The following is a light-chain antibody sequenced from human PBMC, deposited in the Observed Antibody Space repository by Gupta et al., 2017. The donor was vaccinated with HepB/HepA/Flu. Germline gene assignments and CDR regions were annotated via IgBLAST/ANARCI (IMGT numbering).Light chain of an antibody. Sequence: QSVLTQPPSVSAAPGQKVTISCSASNSNIGNNYVSWYQHLPGTAPKLLLYDNNRRRSGIPERFSGSKSGTSATVVITGLQTGEEADYYWDAWDRSRSVVLFGGGTKLTVL. CDR2: DNN. CDR1: NSNIGNNY. CDR3: DAWDRSRSVVL. V-gene: IGLV1-51*01. J-gene: IGLJ2*01.